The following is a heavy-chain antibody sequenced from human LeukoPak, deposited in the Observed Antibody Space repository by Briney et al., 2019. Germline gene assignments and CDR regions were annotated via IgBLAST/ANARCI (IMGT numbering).Heavy chain of an antibody. Sequence: GGSLRLSCAASGFTFSSYWMSWVRQAPGKGLEWVANIKQDGSEKYYVDSVKGRFTISRDNAKNSLYLQMNSLRAEDTAVYCCARDPVVGATDYWGQGTLVTVSS. D-gene: IGHD1-26*01. CDR1: GFTFSSYW. CDR3: ARDPVVGATDY. J-gene: IGHJ4*02. V-gene: IGHV3-7*01. CDR2: IKQDGSEK.